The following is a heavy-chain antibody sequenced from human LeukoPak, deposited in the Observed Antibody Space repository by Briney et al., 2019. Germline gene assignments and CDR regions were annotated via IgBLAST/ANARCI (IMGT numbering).Heavy chain of an antibody. Sequence: GGSLRLSCAASGFTFSSYAMSWVRQAPGKGLEWVSAISGSGGSTYYADSAKGRFTISRDNSKNTLYLQMNGLRAEDTAVYYCAKGPLYREFDYWGQGTLVTVSS. CDR1: GFTFSSYA. J-gene: IGHJ4*02. V-gene: IGHV3-23*01. CDR2: ISGSGGST. CDR3: AKGPLYREFDY. D-gene: IGHD3-16*02.